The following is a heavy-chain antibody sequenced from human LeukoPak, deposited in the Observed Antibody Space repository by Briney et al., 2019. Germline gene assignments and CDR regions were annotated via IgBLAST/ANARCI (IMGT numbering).Heavy chain of an antibody. V-gene: IGHV4-30-4*08. D-gene: IGHD2-2*01. CDR2: IYYSGST. J-gene: IGHJ4*02. CDR1: GGSISSGDYY. CDR3: VAEAAACSSTSCYPAN. Sequence: SQTLSLTCTVSGGSISSGDYYWRWIRQPPGKGLEWIGYIYYSGSTYYNPSLKSRVTISVDTSKNQFSLKLSSVTAADTAVYYCVAEAAACSSTSCYPANWGQGTLVTVSS.